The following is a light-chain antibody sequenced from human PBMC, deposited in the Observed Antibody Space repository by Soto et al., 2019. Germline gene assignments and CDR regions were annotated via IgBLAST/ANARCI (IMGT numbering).Light chain of an antibody. V-gene: IGKV3-11*01. J-gene: IGKJ5*01. Sequence: DIVLTQSQATLSLSPRERATLSCRARQSVSSYLAWYQQKPRQAPLLLIYDASNRATGIPARFSGSGSGSVFTLTISSLQLEACVVYYGQQHSNWPLPINFGCGTRLEIK. CDR2: DAS. CDR3: QQHSNWPLPIN. CDR1: QSVSSY.